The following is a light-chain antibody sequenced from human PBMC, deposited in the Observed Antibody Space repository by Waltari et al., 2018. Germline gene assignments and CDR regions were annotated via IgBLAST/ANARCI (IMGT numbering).Light chain of an antibody. J-gene: IGKJ1*01. CDR1: QSVSRT. Sequence: EIVLTQSPGTLSLSPGERATLSCRASQSVSRTLAWYQQKPGQAPRLLIYDASSRATCIPDRFRCSGSGTDFSLTISRLEPEDFAVYYCQKYGTLPATFGQGTKVEIK. V-gene: IGKV3-20*01. CDR3: QKYGTLPAT. CDR2: DAS.